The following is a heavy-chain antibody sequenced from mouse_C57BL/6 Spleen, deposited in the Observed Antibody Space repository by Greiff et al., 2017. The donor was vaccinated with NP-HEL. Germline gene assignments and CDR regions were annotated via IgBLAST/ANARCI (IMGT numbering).Heavy chain of an antibody. D-gene: IGHD1-1*01. Sequence: ESGPGMVKPSQSLSLTCTVTGYSITSGYDWHWIRHFPGNKLEWMGYISYSGSTNYNPSLKSRIPITHDTSKNHFFLKLNSVTTEDTATYYCARGYYGSSPWFAYWGQGTLVTVSA. CDR3: ARGYYGSSPWFAY. J-gene: IGHJ3*01. CDR1: GYSITSGYD. CDR2: ISYSGST. V-gene: IGHV3-1*01.